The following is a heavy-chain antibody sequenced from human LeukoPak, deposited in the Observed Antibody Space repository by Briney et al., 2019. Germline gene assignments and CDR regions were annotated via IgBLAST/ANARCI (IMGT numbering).Heavy chain of an antibody. CDR1: SASISSGNYY. Sequence: SRTLSLTCTVSSASISSGNYYWSWVRQPAGKGLEWIGRIYTSGSTNYNPSLKSRVTISLDTSKNQLSLKLSSVTAAETAVYFCAREEVRGVIGGNYMDVWGKGTTVTVSS. CDR2: IYTSGST. D-gene: IGHD3-10*01. J-gene: IGHJ6*03. V-gene: IGHV4-61*02. CDR3: AREEVRGVIGGNYMDV.